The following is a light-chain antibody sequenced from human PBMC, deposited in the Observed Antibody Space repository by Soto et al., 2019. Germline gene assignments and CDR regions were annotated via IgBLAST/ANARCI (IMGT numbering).Light chain of an antibody. J-gene: IGKJ5*01. CDR1: QGISSY. Sequence: IQLTQSPSSLSASVGDRVTITFRASQGISSYLAWYQQKPGKAPKLLIYAASTLQSGVPSRFSGSGSGTDFTLTISSLQPEDFAVYYCQQYGSSPITFGQGTRLEIK. CDR3: QQYGSSPIT. V-gene: IGKV1-9*01. CDR2: AAS.